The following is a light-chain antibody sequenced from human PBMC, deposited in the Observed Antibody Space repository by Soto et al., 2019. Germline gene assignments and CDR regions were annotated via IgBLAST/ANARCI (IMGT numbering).Light chain of an antibody. CDR1: SSDLGGSRY. J-gene: IGLJ3*02. CDR2: EVN. CDR3: SSHAGSNNLM. V-gene: IGLV2-8*01. Sequence: QSALTQPPSASGSPGQSVTISCAGSSSDLGGSRYVSWYQQHPGKAPKLMIHEVNKRPSGVPDRFSGSKSGNTASLTVSGLQPEDEAHYYCSSHAGSNNLMFGGGTKLTVL.